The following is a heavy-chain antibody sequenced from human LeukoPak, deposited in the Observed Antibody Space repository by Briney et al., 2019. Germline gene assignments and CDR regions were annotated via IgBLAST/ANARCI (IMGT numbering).Heavy chain of an antibody. CDR1: GGSFSGYY. J-gene: IGHJ4*02. CDR2: INHSGST. CDR3: ARGRSEYYDSSGYYYVLFSFDY. D-gene: IGHD3-22*01. V-gene: IGHV4-34*01. Sequence: SEALSLTCAVYGGSFSGYYWSWIRQPPGKGLEWIGEINHSGSTNYNPSLKSRVTISVDTSKNQFSLKLSSVTAADTAVYYCARGRSEYYDSSGYYYVLFSFDYWGQGTLVTVSS.